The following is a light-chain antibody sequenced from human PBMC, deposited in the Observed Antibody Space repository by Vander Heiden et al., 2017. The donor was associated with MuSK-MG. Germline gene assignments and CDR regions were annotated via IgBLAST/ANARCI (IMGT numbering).Light chain of an antibody. CDR1: SSNIGSNT. V-gene: IGLV1-44*01. J-gene: IGLJ3*02. CDR2: SNN. Sequence: QSVLTQPPSASGTPGQRVTISCSGSSSNIGSNTVNWYQQLPGTAPNLLIYSNNQRPSGVPDRFSGSKSGTSASLAISGLQSEDEADYYCAAWDDSLNGPVFSGGTKLTVL. CDR3: AAWDDSLNGPV.